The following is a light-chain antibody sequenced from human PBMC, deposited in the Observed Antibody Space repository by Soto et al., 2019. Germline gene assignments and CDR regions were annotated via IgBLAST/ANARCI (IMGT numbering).Light chain of an antibody. CDR2: GAS. Sequence: EFVLAQSPCTLSLSPGERATLSCRASQSVSHNYLALYQQKPGQAPTLLIYGASNWATGIPARFSGSGSGTDFTLTISRLEPEDFAVYYCQQYGSSGTFGQGTKVDIK. J-gene: IGKJ1*01. CDR1: QSVSHNY. CDR3: QQYGSSGT. V-gene: IGKV3-20*01.